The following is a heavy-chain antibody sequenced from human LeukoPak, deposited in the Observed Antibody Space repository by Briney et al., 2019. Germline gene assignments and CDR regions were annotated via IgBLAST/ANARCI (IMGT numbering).Heavy chain of an antibody. V-gene: IGHV4-34*01. D-gene: IGHD2-15*01. J-gene: IGHJ6*02. CDR3: ARGANFYYYGMDV. CDR2: INHSGST. Sequence: SETLSLTCAVYGGSFSGYYWSWIRQPPGKGLEWIGEINHSGSTNYNPSLKSRVTISVDTSKNQFSLKLSSETAADTAVYYCARGANFYYYGMDVWGQGTTVTVSS. CDR1: GGSFSGYY.